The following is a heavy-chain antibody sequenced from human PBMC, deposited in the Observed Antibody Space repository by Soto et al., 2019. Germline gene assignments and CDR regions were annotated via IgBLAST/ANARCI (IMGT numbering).Heavy chain of an antibody. Sequence: ASVKLSCKASGYTFTSYGISWVRQAPGQGLEWMGWISAYNGNTNYAQKLQGRVTITTDTSTSTAYMELRSLRPDDTAVYSSARVLGGAAAATAYNWLDSWIQVTLFSVSS. V-gene: IGHV1-18*01. CDR3: ARVLGGAAAATAYNWLDS. D-gene: IGHD2-15*01. J-gene: IGHJ5*02. CDR2: ISAYNGNT. CDR1: GYTFTSYG.